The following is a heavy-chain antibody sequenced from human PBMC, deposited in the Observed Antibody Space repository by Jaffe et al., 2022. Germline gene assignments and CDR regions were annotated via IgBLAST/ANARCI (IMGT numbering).Heavy chain of an antibody. Sequence: EVQLVESGGGLVQPGGSLRLSCAASGFTFSSYEMNWVRQAPGKGLEWVSYISSSGSTIYYADSVKGRFTISRDNAKNSLYLQMNSLRAEDTAVYYCAREYIPYDSSGYHRVQTDAFDIWGQGTMVTVSS. CDR3: AREYIPYDSSGYHRVQTDAFDI. V-gene: IGHV3-48*03. J-gene: IGHJ3*02. D-gene: IGHD3-22*01. CDR2: ISSSGSTI. CDR1: GFTFSSYE.